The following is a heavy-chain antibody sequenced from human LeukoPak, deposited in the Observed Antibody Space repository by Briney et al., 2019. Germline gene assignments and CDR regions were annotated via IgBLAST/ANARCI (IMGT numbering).Heavy chain of an antibody. CDR3: ATTQGIAAAGRHQH. D-gene: IGHD6-13*01. J-gene: IGHJ1*01. CDR2: ISAYNGNT. Sequence: ASVKVSCTASGYTFTSYGISWVRQAPGQRLEWMGWISAYNGNTNYAQKLQGRVTMTTDTSTSTAYMELRSLRSDDTAVYYCATTQGIAAAGRHQHWGQGTLVTVSS. V-gene: IGHV1-18*01. CDR1: GYTFTSYG.